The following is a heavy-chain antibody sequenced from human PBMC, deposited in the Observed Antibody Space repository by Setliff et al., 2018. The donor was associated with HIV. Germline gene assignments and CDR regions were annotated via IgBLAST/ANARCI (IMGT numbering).Heavy chain of an antibody. CDR3: ARDHVFGSRTGFDP. J-gene: IGHJ5*02. D-gene: IGHD3-10*01. Sequence: KTSETLSLTCAVSGGPLNSRNWWSWVRQPPGKGLEWIGEVFHSGSANSNASLRSCVMISVDTSKNQFSLKLSAVTAADTAVYYCARDHVFGSRTGFDPWGPGILVTVSS. V-gene: IGHV4-4*02. CDR2: VFHSGSA. CDR1: GGPLNSRNW.